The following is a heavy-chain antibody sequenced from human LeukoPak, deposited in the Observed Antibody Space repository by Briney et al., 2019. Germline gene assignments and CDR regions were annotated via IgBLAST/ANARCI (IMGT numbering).Heavy chain of an antibody. Sequence: RWESLKISCKGSGYSFTSYWIGWVRQMPGKGLEWMGIIYPGDSDTRYSPSFQGQVTISADKSISTAYLQWSSLKASDTAMYCCARHSAELPTANGGQGTLVTVSS. CDR2: IYPGDSDT. CDR1: GYSFTSYW. J-gene: IGHJ4*02. D-gene: IGHD2-21*02. V-gene: IGHV5-51*01. CDR3: ARHSAELPTAN.